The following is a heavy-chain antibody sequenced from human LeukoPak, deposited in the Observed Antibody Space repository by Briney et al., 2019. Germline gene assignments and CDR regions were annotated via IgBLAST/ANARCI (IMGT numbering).Heavy chain of an antibody. J-gene: IGHJ6*03. CDR3: ARDRPWLGNHYYYMDV. D-gene: IGHD6-19*01. V-gene: IGHV3-7*01. Sequence: GGSLRLSWSASGFTFSTYWMSWVRQAPGKGLEWVANIKQEGSEKYYVDSVKGRFTISRDNAKNSLCLQMNSLRAEDTAVYYCARDRPWLGNHYYYMDVWGQGTTVTVSS. CDR1: GFTFSTYW. CDR2: IKQEGSEK.